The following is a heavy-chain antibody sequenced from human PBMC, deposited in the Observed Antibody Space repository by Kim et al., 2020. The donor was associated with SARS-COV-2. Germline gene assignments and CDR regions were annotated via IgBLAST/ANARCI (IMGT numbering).Heavy chain of an antibody. J-gene: IGHJ4*02. CDR2: MNPNSGHT. Sequence: ASVKVSCKASGYTFTSYDINWVRQATGQGIEWMGSMNPNSGHTGYAQKFQGRVTMTRNTSISTAYMELSSLRSEDTAEYYCARGAAGGSISYFWGQGALLTVSS. CDR1: GYTFTSYD. D-gene: IGHD6-13*01. V-gene: IGHV1-8*01. CDR3: ARGAAGGSISYF.